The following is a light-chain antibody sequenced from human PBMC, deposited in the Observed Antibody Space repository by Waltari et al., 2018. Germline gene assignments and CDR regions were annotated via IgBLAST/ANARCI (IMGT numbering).Light chain of an antibody. CDR1: QSIGSY. J-gene: IGKJ2*01. V-gene: IGKV3-11*01. CDR3: QHRSNWPPS. CDR2: DAS. Sequence: EIVLTQYPATLSLSPGERATLSCRASQSIGSYLAWYQQKPGLAPSLLIYDASNRAAGIPARFSGSGSGTDFTLTISSLEPEDFAVYYCQHRSNWPPSFGQGTKVEIE.